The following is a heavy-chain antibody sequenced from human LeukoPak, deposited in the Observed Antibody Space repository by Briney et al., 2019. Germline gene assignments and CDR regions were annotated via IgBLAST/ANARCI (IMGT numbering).Heavy chain of an antibody. CDR3: ASRIVVVTAPSDAFDI. CDR1: GFTFSSYW. J-gene: IGHJ3*02. D-gene: IGHD2-21*02. V-gene: IGHV3-7*01. CDR2: IKQDGSEK. Sequence: GGSLRLSCAASGFTFSSYWMTWVRQAPGKGLEWVANIKQDGSEKYYVDSVKGRFTISRDNAKNSLYLQMNSLRAEDTAVYYCASRIVVVTAPSDAFDIWGQGTMVTVSS.